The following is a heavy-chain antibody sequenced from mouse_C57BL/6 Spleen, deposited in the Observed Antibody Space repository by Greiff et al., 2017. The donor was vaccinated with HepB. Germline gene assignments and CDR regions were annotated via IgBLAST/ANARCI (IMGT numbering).Heavy chain of an antibody. J-gene: IGHJ3*01. D-gene: IGHD2-13*01. Sequence: QVQLKQPGAELVKPGASVKLSCKASGYTFTSYWMHWVKQRPGQGLEWIGMIHPNSGSTNYNEKFKSKATLTVDKSSSTAYMQLSSLTSEDSAVYYCASEGDGDYYGAYWGQGTLVTVSA. CDR3: ASEGDGDYYGAY. V-gene: IGHV1-64*01. CDR2: IHPNSGST. CDR1: GYTFTSYW.